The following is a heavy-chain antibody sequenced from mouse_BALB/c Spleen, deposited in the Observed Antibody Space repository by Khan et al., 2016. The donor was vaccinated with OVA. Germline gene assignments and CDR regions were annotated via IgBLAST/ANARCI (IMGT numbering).Heavy chain of an antibody. CDR2: IHYSGST. CDR3: ARGRAY. V-gene: IGHV3-2*02. Sequence: EVKLEESGPGLVKPSQSLSLTCTVTGYSITSDYAWNWIRQFPGNKLEWMGYIHYSGSTSYSPSLKSRISITRDTSKNQFFLHLNSVTSEDTATXYGARGRAYWGQGTLVTVSA. D-gene: IGHD3-3*01. J-gene: IGHJ3*01. CDR1: GYSITSDYA.